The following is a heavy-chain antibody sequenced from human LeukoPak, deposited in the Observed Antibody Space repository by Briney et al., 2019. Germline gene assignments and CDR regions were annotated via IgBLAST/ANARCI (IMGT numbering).Heavy chain of an antibody. V-gene: IGHV3-21*01. J-gene: IGHJ4*02. Sequence: GGSLSLSCAASGFTFSSYSMNWVRQAPGKGLEWVSSISSSSSYIYYADSVKGRFTISRDNAKNSLYLQMNSLRAEDTAVYYCARDKIGYSSGWSFDYWGQGSLVTVSS. D-gene: IGHD6-19*01. CDR1: GFTFSSYS. CDR3: ARDKIGYSSGWSFDY. CDR2: ISSSSSYI.